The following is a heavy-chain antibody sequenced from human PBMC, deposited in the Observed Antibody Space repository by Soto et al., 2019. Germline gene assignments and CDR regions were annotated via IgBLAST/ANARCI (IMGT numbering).Heavy chain of an antibody. CDR1: GFTFSSYE. Sequence: PGGSLRLSCAASGFTFSSYEMNWVRQAPGKGLEWVSYISSSGSTIYYADSVKGRFTISRDNAKNSLYLQMNSLRAEDTAVYYCARATVVTHGMDVWGQGTTVTVS. CDR3: ARATVVTHGMDV. CDR2: ISSSGSTI. J-gene: IGHJ6*02. D-gene: IGHD4-17*01. V-gene: IGHV3-48*03.